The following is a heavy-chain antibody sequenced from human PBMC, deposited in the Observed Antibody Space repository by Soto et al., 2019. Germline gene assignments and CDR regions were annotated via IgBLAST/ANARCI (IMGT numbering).Heavy chain of an antibody. Sequence: QLQLQESGPGLVKPSETLSLTCTVSGGSISSRSCYWGLIRQPPGKGLEWIGSIYYSGSTYYNPALTSRVTISVDTSKNQFSLKLSSVTAADTAVYYCARLIVGATFSFDYWGQGTLVTVSS. V-gene: IGHV4-39*01. D-gene: IGHD1-26*01. J-gene: IGHJ4*02. CDR3: ARLIVGATFSFDY. CDR1: GGSISSRSCY. CDR2: IYYSGST.